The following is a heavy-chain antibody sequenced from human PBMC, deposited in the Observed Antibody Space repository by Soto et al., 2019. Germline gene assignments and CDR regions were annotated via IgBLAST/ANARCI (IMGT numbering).Heavy chain of an antibody. D-gene: IGHD3-22*01. V-gene: IGHV4-61*01. CDR1: GGSVSSGSYY. CDR2: IYYSGST. J-gene: IGHJ4*02. CDR3: ARDNYYYDSSGSYFDY. Sequence: KSSETLSLTCTVSGGSVSSGSYYWSWIRQPPGKGLEWIGYIYYSGSTNYNPSLKSRVTISVDTSKNQFSLKLSSVTAADTAVYYCARDNYYYDSSGSYFDYWGQGTLVTVSS.